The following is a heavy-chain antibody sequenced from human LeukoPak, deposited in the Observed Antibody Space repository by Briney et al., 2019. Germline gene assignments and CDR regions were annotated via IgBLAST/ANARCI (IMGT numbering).Heavy chain of an antibody. D-gene: IGHD6-13*01. CDR2: MNPNSGNT. J-gene: IGHJ6*03. CDR3: ARGQPESSSWYEWGYYYYMDV. V-gene: IGHV1-8*01. CDR1: GYTFTSYD. Sequence: ASVKVSCKASGYTFTSYDINWVRQATGQGLEWMGWMNPNSGNTGYAQKFQGRVTMTRNTSISTAYMELSSLRSEDTAAYYCARGQPESSSWYEWGYYYYMDVWGKGTTVTISS.